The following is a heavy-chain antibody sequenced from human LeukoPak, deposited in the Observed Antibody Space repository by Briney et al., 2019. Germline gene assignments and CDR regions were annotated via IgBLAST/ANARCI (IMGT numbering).Heavy chain of an antibody. CDR2: ISSSSYI. Sequence: AGGSLRLSCAASGFTFSSYSMTWVRQAPGKGLGWVSSISSSSYIYYADSVKGRFTISRDNAKNSLYLQMNSLRAEDTAVYYCARVDSYGHTFDYWGQGTLVTVSS. CDR1: GFTFSSYS. V-gene: IGHV3-21*01. CDR3: ARVDSYGHTFDY. J-gene: IGHJ4*02. D-gene: IGHD5-18*01.